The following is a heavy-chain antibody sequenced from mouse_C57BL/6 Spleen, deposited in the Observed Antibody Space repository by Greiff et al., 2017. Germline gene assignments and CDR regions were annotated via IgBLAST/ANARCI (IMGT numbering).Heavy chain of an antibody. J-gene: IGHJ3*01. V-gene: IGHV1-82*01. D-gene: IGHD2-2*01. CDR2: IYPGDGDT. CDR1: GYAFSSSW. CDR3: ARSSTMVTRAWFAY. Sequence: VQLVESGPELVKPGASVKISCKASGYAFSSSWMNWVKQRPGKGLEWIGRIYPGDGDTNYNGKFKGKATLTADKSSSPAYMQLSSLTSEDSAVYFCARSSTMVTRAWFAYWGQGTLVTVSA.